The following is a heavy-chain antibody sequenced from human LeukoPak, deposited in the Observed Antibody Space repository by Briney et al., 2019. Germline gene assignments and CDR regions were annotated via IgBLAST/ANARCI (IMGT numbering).Heavy chain of an antibody. Sequence: GGSLRLSCAASGFTFDRHAMCWVRQAPGKGLEWVSSIDIGGGTTYYADSVKGRFTISRDNSKNTLYLQMNSLRAEDTAVYYCAKEHVWVHAFDIWGQGTMVTVSS. CDR3: AKEHVWVHAFDI. CDR1: GFTFDRHA. CDR2: IDIGGGTT. J-gene: IGHJ3*02. D-gene: IGHD2-8*01. V-gene: IGHV3-23*01.